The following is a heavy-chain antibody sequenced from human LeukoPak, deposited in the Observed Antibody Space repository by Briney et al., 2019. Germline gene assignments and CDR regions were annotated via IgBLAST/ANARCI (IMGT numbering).Heavy chain of an antibody. J-gene: IGHJ5*02. D-gene: IGHD6-13*01. CDR2: INPSGGRT. Sequence: ASVKVSCKASGYTFTSYYIHWVRQGPGQGLEWMGIINPSGGRTSYAQKFQGRVTMTRDMSTSTVYMKLSSLRSEDTAIYYCARGDGEAASLWENWFDPWGQGTLVTVSS. CDR3: ARGDGEAASLWENWFDP. V-gene: IGHV1-46*01. CDR1: GYTFTSYY.